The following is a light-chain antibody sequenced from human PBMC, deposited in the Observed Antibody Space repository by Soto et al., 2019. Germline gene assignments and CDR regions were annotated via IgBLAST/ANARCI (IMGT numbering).Light chain of an antibody. V-gene: IGKV3-11*01. Sequence: EIVLTQSPATLSLSPGERVTLSCRASQSVSYHLAWYQQKPGQAPRLLIYDASNRATGIPARFSGSGSGTDFTLTISSLEPEDSAIYYCQQRNNWPPWTFGQGTKVEIK. CDR2: DAS. CDR1: QSVSYH. CDR3: QQRNNWPPWT. J-gene: IGKJ1*01.